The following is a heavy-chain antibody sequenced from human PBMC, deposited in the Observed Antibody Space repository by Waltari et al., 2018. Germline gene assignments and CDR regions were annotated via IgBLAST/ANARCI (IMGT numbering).Heavy chain of an antibody. CDR2: TYPGDSAT. CDR1: GYSCTSYW. Sequence: EVQLVQSGAEVKKPGESLKISCKGSGYSCTSYWIGWVRQMPGKGRELMGITYPGDSATRYSPSFQGQVTISADKSISTAYLQWSSLKASDTAMYYCARRGQLWSTGGYFDYWGQGTLVTVSS. CDR3: ARRGQLWSTGGYFDY. V-gene: IGHV5-51*01. D-gene: IGHD5-18*01. J-gene: IGHJ4*02.